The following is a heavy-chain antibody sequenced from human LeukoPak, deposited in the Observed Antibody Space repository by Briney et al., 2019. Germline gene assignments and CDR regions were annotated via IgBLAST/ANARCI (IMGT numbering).Heavy chain of an antibody. CDR1: GFTFTNYG. V-gene: IGHV3-74*01. Sequence: GGSLRLSCVASGFTFTNYGMMWVRQAPGKGLVWVSYINSDGRSTTYADSVKGRFTISRDNAKNTLYLQMSSLRAEDTAMYYCARNSNGKSNWGQGTLVTVSS. CDR2: INSDGRST. D-gene: IGHD2-8*01. J-gene: IGHJ4*02. CDR3: ARNSNGKSN.